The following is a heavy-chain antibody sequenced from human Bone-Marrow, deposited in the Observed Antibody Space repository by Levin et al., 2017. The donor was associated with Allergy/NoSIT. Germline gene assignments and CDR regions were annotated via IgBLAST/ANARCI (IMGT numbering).Heavy chain of an antibody. V-gene: IGHV1-46*01. Sequence: ASVKVSCKASGYTFTSYYMHWVRQAPGQGLEWMGIINPSGGSTSYAQKFQGRVTMTRDTSTSTVYMELSSLRSEDTAVYYCARDIVPTDYYYGMDVWGQGTTVTVSS. CDR2: INPSGGST. D-gene: IGHD3-16*02. CDR1: GYTFTSYY. CDR3: ARDIVPTDYYYGMDV. J-gene: IGHJ6*02.